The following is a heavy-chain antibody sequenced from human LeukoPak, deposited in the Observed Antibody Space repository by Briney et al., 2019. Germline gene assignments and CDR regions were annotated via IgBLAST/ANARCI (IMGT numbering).Heavy chain of an antibody. CDR3: ARGSHRIEYRRSAAFDP. D-gene: IGHD6-6*01. V-gene: IGHV3-30*02. CDR1: GFTFSSYG. J-gene: IGHJ5*02. CDR2: ITYDGSNQ. Sequence: PGGSLRLSCAASGFTFSSYGMHWVRQAPGKGLEWVSFITYDGSNQYYTESVKGRFTTSRDNSKNTLYLQMNSLRAEDTAVYYCARGSHRIEYRRSAAFDPWGQGTLVTVSS.